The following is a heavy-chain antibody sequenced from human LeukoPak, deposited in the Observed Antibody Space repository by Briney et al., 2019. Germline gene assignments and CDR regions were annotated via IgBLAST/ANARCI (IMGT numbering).Heavy chain of an antibody. Sequence: GESLKISCQASGYRFPNYWIGWVRQMSGKGLEFVGVIFPADSETRYSPSFQGRVVFSVDKSTKTAFLQWNSLKASDTAKYYCATSRTGSSYYFDFWGQGTLVSVSS. V-gene: IGHV5-51*01. CDR1: GYRFPNYW. J-gene: IGHJ4*02. CDR3: ATSRTGSSYYFDF. D-gene: IGHD3-10*01. CDR2: IFPADSET.